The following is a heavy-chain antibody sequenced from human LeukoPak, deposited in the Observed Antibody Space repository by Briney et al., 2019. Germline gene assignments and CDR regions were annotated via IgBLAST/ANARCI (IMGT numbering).Heavy chain of an antibody. Sequence: AGGSLRRSCAASGFTFSSYAMSWVRQAPGKGMEGFSAISGSCGSTYYSDSVKGRFTIARDNSKNTLYLKMNSLSAEDTAVYYCAKLVRGGLTMIVVVDAFDIWGQGTMVTVSS. CDR3: AKLVRGGLTMIVVVDAFDI. J-gene: IGHJ3*02. D-gene: IGHD3-22*01. V-gene: IGHV3-23*01. CDR1: GFTFSSYA. CDR2: ISGSCGST.